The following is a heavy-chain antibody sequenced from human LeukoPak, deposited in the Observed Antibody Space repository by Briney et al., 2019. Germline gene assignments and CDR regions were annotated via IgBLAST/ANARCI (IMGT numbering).Heavy chain of an antibody. D-gene: IGHD6-19*01. CDR3: AKVSSSGWSDFDY. CDR2: INHSGST. V-gene: IGHV4-34*01. Sequence: SETLSLTCAVYGGSFSGYYWSWIRQPPGKGLEWIGEINHSGSTNYNPSLKSRVTISVDTSKNQFSLKLSSVTAADTAVYYCAKVSSSGWSDFDYWGQGTLVTVSS. J-gene: IGHJ4*02. CDR1: GGSFSGYY.